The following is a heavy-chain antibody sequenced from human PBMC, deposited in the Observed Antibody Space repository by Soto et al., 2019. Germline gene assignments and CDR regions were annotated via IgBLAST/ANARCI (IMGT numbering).Heavy chain of an antibody. J-gene: IGHJ4*02. CDR2: IDQSGST. D-gene: IGHD3-16*01. CDR3: ARGISSIAVLPGSKGLGRSHYFDY. CDR1: GGSFTHYY. Sequence: PSETLSLTSAVYGGSFTHYYWTWIRQPPGKGLEWIGEIDQSGSTNCNPSLKSRVTISVDTSRNQFSLNLTSVTAADTAVYYCARGISSIAVLPGSKGLGRSHYFDYWGPGTLVTVSS. V-gene: IGHV4-34*01.